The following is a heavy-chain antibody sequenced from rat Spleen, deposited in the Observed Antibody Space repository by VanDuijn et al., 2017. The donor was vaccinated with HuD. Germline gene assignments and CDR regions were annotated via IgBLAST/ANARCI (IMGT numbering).Heavy chain of an antibody. CDR1: GFTFSDYN. Sequence: EVQLVESGGDLVQPGRSLKLSCAASGFTFSDYNMAWVRQAPKKGLEWVATISYDGGSTYYRDSVKGRFTISTDNAKSTLSLQMDSLRSEDTATYYCARRHYGYTDYFDHWGQGVMVTVSS. D-gene: IGHD1-9*01. CDR2: ISYDGGST. CDR3: ARRHYGYTDYFDH. V-gene: IGHV5-7*01. J-gene: IGHJ2*01.